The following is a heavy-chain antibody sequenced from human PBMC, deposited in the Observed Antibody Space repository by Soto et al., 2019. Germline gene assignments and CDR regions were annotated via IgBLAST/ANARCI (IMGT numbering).Heavy chain of an antibody. CDR3: VRETGAFED. D-gene: IGHD3-10*01. CDR2: IKPNDGTT. J-gene: IGHJ4*02. Sequence: QVQLVQSGIEVKKPGASLHVSCKTSGYTFSDYQMHWVRQATGQGLEWMGVIKPNDGTTFYAQRFQGRVTITRATSTSTVYMDLSRLTFEDTAIYYCVRETGAFEDWGQGTLVTVSS. CDR1: GYTFSDYQ. V-gene: IGHV1-46*01.